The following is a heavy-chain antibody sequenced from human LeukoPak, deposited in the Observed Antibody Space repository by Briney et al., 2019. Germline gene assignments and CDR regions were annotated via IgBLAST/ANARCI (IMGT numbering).Heavy chain of an antibody. CDR2: IFYSGST. D-gene: IGHD5-24*01. Sequence: SETLSLTCTVSGGSISTSNYYWGWIRQPPGKGLEWIGNIFYSGSTNYNPSLKSRVTISVDTSKNQFSLKLSSVTAADTAVYYCASLDGYNQGYWGQGTLVTVSS. CDR3: ASLDGYNQGY. CDR1: GGSISTSNYY. J-gene: IGHJ4*02. V-gene: IGHV4-39*07.